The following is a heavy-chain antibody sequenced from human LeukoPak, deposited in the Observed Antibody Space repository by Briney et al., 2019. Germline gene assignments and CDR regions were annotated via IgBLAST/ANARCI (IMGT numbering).Heavy chain of an antibody. Sequence: GGSLRLSCAASGFTFSNYYMSWIRQAPGKGLEWVSHISTSGSTIYYADSVKGRFTISRDNAKNSLYLQMNSLRAEDTAVYYCAKKGCSSTSCSYIYYYMDVWGKGTTVTVSS. CDR1: GFTFSNYY. J-gene: IGHJ6*03. D-gene: IGHD2-2*01. CDR3: AKKGCSSTSCSYIYYYMDV. CDR2: ISTSGSTI. V-gene: IGHV3-11*01.